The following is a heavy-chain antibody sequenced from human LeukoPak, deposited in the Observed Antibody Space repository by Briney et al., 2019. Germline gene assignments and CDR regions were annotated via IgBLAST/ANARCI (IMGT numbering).Heavy chain of an antibody. CDR1: GFTFRNYW. V-gene: IGHV3-7*05. Sequence: GGSLRLSCAAFGFTFRNYWMNWLRQAPGKGLEWVANIKQDGSEIYYVDSVKGRFTVSRDNAKNSLYLQMNSLRAEDTAVYYCARASITETTSHWGQGTLVTVTS. J-gene: IGHJ4*02. CDR2: IKQDGSEI. D-gene: IGHD1-7*01. CDR3: ARASITETTSH.